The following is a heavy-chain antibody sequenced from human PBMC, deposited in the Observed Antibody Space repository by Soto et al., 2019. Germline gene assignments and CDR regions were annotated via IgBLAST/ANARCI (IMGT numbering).Heavy chain of an antibody. Sequence: ASLKLSCKASGYTFTRYVISWVRQAPGQGLEWMGWISGYNGDANYAQRFQGRVSMTIDTSTTTAYVELRTLTSDDTAVYYCAKNGQPPYYYYGLDVWGQGTTVTVSS. V-gene: IGHV1-18*01. D-gene: IGHD2-8*01. CDR3: AKNGQPPYYYYGLDV. CDR1: GYTFTRYV. J-gene: IGHJ6*02. CDR2: ISGYNGDA.